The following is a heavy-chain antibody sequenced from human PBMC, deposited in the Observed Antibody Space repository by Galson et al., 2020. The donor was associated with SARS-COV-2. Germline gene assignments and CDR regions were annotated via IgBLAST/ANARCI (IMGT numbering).Heavy chain of an antibody. CDR2: ISAYTGNT. CDR1: GYTFTSYG. CDR3: ARDERDYDSSGYYPFDD. J-gene: IGHJ4*02. D-gene: IGHD3-22*01. Sequence: GESLKISCKASGYTFTSYGISWVRQAPGQGLEWMGWISAYTGNTNYAQKLQGRVTMTTDTSTSTAYMELRSLRSDDTAVYYCARDERDYDSSGYYPFDDWGQGTLVTVSS. V-gene: IGHV1-18*04.